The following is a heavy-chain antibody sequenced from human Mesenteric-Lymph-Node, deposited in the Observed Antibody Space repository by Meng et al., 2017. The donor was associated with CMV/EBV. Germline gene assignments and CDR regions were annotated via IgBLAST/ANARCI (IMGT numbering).Heavy chain of an antibody. CDR1: GFDLDDFA. CDR2: IYSGGNA. Sequence: GESLKISCVGSGFDLDDFAMHWVRQVPGKGLEWVSVIYSGGNAYYADSVKGRFTISRDNSKNTLFLQMNSLIPDDTAVYYCARDHSSEPEWYFDLWGRGTLVTVSS. CDR3: ARDHSSEPEWYFDL. D-gene: IGHD2/OR15-2a*01. J-gene: IGHJ2*01. V-gene: IGHV3-53*01.